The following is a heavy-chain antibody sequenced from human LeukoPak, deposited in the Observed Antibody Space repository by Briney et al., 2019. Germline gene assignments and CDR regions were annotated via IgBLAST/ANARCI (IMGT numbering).Heavy chain of an antibody. CDR1: GFTFSSYW. D-gene: IGHD6-13*01. CDR3: ARGARSSSWYLVPYYYYYYMDV. CDR2: IKQDGSEK. V-gene: IGHV3-7*04. Sequence: GGSLRLSCAASGFTFSSYWMSWVRQAPGKGLEWVANIKQDGSEKYYVDSVKGRFTISRDNAKNSLYLQMNSLRAEDTAVYYCARGARSSSWYLVPYYYYYYMDVWGKGTTVTISS. J-gene: IGHJ6*03.